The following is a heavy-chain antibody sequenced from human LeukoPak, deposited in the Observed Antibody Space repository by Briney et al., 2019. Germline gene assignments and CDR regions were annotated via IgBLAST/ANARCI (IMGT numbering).Heavy chain of an antibody. CDR3: ARVDDYVWGSYRSFDY. D-gene: IGHD3-16*02. Sequence: ASVKVSCKASGYTFTSYDINWVRQATGQGLEWMGWMNPNSGNTGYAQKFQGRVTMTRDTSISTAYMELSRLRSDDTAVYYCARVDDYVWGSYRSFDYWGQGTLVTVSS. CDR1: GYTFTSYD. CDR2: MNPNSGNT. J-gene: IGHJ4*02. V-gene: IGHV1-8*01.